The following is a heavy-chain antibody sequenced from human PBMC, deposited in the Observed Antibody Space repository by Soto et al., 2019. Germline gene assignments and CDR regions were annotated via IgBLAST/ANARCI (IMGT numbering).Heavy chain of an antibody. CDR1: GFTFSSYG. J-gene: IGHJ4*02. CDR3: AGEVASGY. V-gene: IGHV3-30*03. CDR2: ISYDGSVK. Sequence: QVQLVESGGDVVQPGRSLRLSCAASGFTFSSYGMHRVRQAPGKGLEWVAVISYDGSVKYYADSVKGRFTISRDNSKNTLYLQMNSLRAEDTAVYYCAGEVASGYWGQGTLVTVSS. D-gene: IGHD2-21*01.